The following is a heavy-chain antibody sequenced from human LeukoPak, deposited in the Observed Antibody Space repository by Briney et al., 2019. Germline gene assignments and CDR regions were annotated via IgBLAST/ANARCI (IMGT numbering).Heavy chain of an antibody. Sequence: PGGSLRLSCAASGFTFSDHYMDWVRQAPGKGPEWVGRTRNKANGYTTESAASVKGRFTISRDDSKNSLYLQMNRLKTEDTAVYYSARVSRAYQGAFDIWAKGQWSPSLQ. CDR1: GFTFSDHY. CDR2: TRNKANGYTT. V-gene: IGHV3-72*01. CDR3: ARVSRAYQGAFDI. D-gene: IGHD2-2*01. J-gene: IGHJ3*02.